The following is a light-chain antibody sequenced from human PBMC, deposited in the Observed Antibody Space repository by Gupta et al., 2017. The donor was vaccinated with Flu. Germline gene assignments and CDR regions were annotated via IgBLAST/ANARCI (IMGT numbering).Light chain of an antibody. CDR2: TNS. V-gene: IGLV1-44*01. CDR3: AAWDDSLNGWV. Sequence: SSSNIGVNPVNWYQQFPGTVPKLLIHTNSQRPSGVPERFSGSKSGASASLAISGLLFEDEADYYCAAWDDSLNGWVFGGGTKLTVL. J-gene: IGLJ3*02. CDR1: SSNIGVNP.